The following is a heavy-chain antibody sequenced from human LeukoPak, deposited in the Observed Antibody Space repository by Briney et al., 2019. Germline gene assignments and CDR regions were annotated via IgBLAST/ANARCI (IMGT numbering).Heavy chain of an antibody. Sequence: GGSLRLSCAASGFTFTSYWMHWVRQAPGKGLVWVSRLNTDGSRTSYADSVKGRFTISRDNAKNMLYLQMNSLRAEDTAVYYCARESYCSGGSCYSGRAFDIWGQGTMVTVSS. CDR2: LNTDGSRT. CDR3: ARESYCSGGSCYSGRAFDI. CDR1: GFTFTSYW. J-gene: IGHJ3*02. D-gene: IGHD2-15*01. V-gene: IGHV3-74*01.